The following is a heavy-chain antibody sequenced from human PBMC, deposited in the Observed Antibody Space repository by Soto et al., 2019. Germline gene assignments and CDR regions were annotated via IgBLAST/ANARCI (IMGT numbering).Heavy chain of an antibody. Sequence: XSVKVSCNTSGYMFPSYGISWVRQAPGQGLEWMGWISTYNGKTKYAQGLQGRVTMTTDTATTTAYMELRSLRSDDTAVYYCARSTTVGTPPSDHWGQGSLVTVSS. V-gene: IGHV1-18*04. CDR1: GYMFPSYG. CDR2: ISTYNGKT. D-gene: IGHD1-1*01. CDR3: ARSTTVGTPPSDH. J-gene: IGHJ1*01.